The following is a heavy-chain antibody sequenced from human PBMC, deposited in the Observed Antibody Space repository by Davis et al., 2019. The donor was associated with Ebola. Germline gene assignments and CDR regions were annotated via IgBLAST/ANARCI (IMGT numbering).Heavy chain of an antibody. Sequence: GESLKISCAASGFTFSSYSMNWVRQAPGKGLEWVSAISGSGGSTYYADSVKGRFTISRDNSKNTLYLQMNSLRAEDTAVYYCAKLSSFAMDVWGRGTTVTVSS. CDR2: ISGSGGST. D-gene: IGHD6-6*01. CDR1: GFTFSSYS. V-gene: IGHV3-23*01. J-gene: IGHJ6*02. CDR3: AKLSSFAMDV.